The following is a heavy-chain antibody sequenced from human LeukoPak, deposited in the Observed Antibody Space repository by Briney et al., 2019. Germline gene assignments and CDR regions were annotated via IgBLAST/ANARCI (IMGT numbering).Heavy chain of an antibody. D-gene: IGHD2-2*01. CDR3: AKVASLCTSTSCVRGGFDY. V-gene: IGHV3-23*01. Sequence: EGSLRLSCTASGFTFSSYAMSWVRQAPGKGLEWVSALSGSGGNTYYADSVKGRFTISRDNSKNTLYLQMNSLRAEDTAKYYCAKVASLCTSTSCVRGGFDYWGQGTLATVSS. CDR2: LSGSGGNT. CDR1: GFTFSSYA. J-gene: IGHJ4*02.